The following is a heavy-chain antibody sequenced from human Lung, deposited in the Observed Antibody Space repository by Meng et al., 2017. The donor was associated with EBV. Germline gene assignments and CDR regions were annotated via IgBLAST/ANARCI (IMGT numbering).Heavy chain of an antibody. CDR3: ARPSIAVAGWDY. D-gene: IGHD6-19*01. V-gene: IGHV4-34*02. CDR2: INHGGSA. Sequence: QVRLQQWGAGLLKASETLSPTCGVYTGSLSGYYWSWIRQPPGKGLEWIGEINHGGSANLNPSLKSRVTISVDTSKNQFSLKLSSVTAADTAVYYCARPSIAVAGWDYWGQGTLVTVSS. CDR1: TGSLSGYY. J-gene: IGHJ4*02.